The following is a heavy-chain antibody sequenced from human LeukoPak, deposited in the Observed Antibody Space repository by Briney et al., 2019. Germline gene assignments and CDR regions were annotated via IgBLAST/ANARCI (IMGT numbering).Heavy chain of an antibody. D-gene: IGHD3-9*01. CDR3: ARDYDILTASPFDP. CDR1: GYTFTSFG. J-gene: IGHJ5*02. V-gene: IGHV1-18*01. Sequence: ASVKVSCKASGYTFTSFGISWVRQAPGQGLEWMGWIIAYNGNTNYAQKLQGRVTMTTETSTSTAYMELRSLRADDTAVYYCARDYDILTASPFDPWGQGTLVTVSS. CDR2: IIAYNGNT.